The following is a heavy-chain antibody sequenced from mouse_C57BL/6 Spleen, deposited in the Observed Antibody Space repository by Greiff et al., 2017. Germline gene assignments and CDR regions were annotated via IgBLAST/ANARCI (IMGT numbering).Heavy chain of an antibody. Sequence: QVQLKESGAELVKPGASVKLSCKASGYTFTEYTIHWVKQRSGQGLEWIGWFYPGSGSIKYNEKFKDKATLTADKSSSTVYMELSRLTSEDSAVYFCARHEEVYGNYGGYAMDYWGQGTSVTVSS. D-gene: IGHD2-1*01. CDR1: GYTFTEYT. CDR2: FYPGSGSI. V-gene: IGHV1-62-2*01. J-gene: IGHJ4*01. CDR3: ARHEEVYGNYGGYAMDY.